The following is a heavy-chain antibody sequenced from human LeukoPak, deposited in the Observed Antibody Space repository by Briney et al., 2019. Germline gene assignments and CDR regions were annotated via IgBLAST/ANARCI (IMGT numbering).Heavy chain of an antibody. CDR1: GFTFSSYS. CDR3: ARDGPYDFWSGYQSYYFDY. CDR2: ISSSSSSTI. J-gene: IGHJ4*02. D-gene: IGHD3-3*01. V-gene: IGHV3-48*01. Sequence: PGGSLRLSCAASGFTFSSYSMNWVRQAPGKGLEWVSYISSSSSSTIYYADSVKGRFTISRDNAKNSLYLQMNSLRAEDTAVYYCARDGPYDFWSGYQSYYFDYWGQGTLVTVSS.